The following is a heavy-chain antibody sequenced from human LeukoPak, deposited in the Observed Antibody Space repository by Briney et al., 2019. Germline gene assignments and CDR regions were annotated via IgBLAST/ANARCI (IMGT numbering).Heavy chain of an antibody. J-gene: IGHJ2*01. V-gene: IGHV4-39*07. CDR3: ARLTGDLFNFHWYFDL. Sequence: PSETLSLTCTISGGSISSNNFYWGWIRQPPGKGLEWIGNIYYSGSTYYNPSLKSRVTISVDTSKNQFSLKLSSVTAADTAVYYCARLTGDLFNFHWYFDLWGRGTLVTVSS. CDR1: GGSISSNNFY. D-gene: IGHD7-27*01. CDR2: IYYSGST.